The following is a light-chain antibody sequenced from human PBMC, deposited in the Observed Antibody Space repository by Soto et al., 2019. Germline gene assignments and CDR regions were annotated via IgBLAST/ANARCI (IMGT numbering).Light chain of an antibody. Sequence: EVVMRQSPATLSVSPGEGATLSCRASQSVNSNLAWYQQRPGQAPRLLIYDASTRATGIPARFSGSGSGTEFTLTISSLQSEDFAVYYCQQYDNWPPLSFGGGTKVDIK. CDR2: DAS. CDR3: QQYDNWPPLS. CDR1: QSVNSN. J-gene: IGKJ4*01. V-gene: IGKV3D-15*01.